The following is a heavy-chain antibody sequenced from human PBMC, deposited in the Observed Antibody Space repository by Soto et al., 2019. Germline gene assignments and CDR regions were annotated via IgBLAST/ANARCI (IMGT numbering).Heavy chain of an antibody. CDR1: GFTFSSYG. V-gene: IGHV3-33*01. CDR2: IWNDGSNK. Sequence: GGSLRLSCAASGFTFSSYGMHWVRQAPGKGLEWVAVIWNDGSNKYYADSVKGRFTISRDNSKNTLYLQMNSLRAEDTAVYYCARDRDPYCPYPCYGRDVWGQGTPVTVSS. CDR3: ARDRDPYCPYPCYGRDV. D-gene: IGHD2-8*02. J-gene: IGHJ6*02.